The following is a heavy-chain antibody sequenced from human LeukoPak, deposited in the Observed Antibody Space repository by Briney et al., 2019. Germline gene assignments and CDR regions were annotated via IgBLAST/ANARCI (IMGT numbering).Heavy chain of an antibody. D-gene: IGHD6-19*01. Sequence: ASVKVSCKASGYTFTSYYMHWVRQAPGQGRAWLGIINPSGGSTSYAQKFQGRVTMTRDTSTSTVYMELSRLRADDTGVYYCASGQWLVHGDFYWGQGALVTVSS. CDR2: INPSGGST. CDR1: GYTFTSYY. CDR3: ASGQWLVHGDFY. V-gene: IGHV1-46*01. J-gene: IGHJ4*02.